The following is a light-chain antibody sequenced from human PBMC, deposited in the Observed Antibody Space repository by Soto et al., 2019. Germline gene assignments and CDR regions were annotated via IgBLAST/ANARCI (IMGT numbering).Light chain of an antibody. V-gene: IGKV3-20*01. Sequence: EIVLTQSPGTLSLSPGERATLSCRASQSVSSSYLAWYQQKPGQAPRPLIYGASSRATGIPDRFSGSGSGTDFTLTISRLEPEDFAVYYCQQYGSSPWTFGQGTKAEIK. J-gene: IGKJ1*01. CDR2: GAS. CDR1: QSVSSSY. CDR3: QQYGSSPWT.